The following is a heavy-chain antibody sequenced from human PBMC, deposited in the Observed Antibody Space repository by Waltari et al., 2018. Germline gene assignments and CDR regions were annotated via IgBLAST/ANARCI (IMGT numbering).Heavy chain of an antibody. CDR1: GGTISSSSYY. Sequence: QLQLQESGPGLVKPSETLSRTCTVSGGTISSSSYYWGWISQPPGKGLEWIGRISYSGSTYYNSSLMSRVTISVDTSKNQFSLKLTSVIAAETAVFYCARFSKSANWIDPWGQGTLVTVSS. CDR3: ARFSKSANWIDP. V-gene: IGHV4-39*01. J-gene: IGHJ5*02. D-gene: IGHD3-3*02. CDR2: ISYSGST.